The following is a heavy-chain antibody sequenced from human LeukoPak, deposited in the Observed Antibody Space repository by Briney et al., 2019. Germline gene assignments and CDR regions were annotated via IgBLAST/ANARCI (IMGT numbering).Heavy chain of an antibody. CDR1: GYTFTSYY. J-gene: IGHJ4*02. V-gene: IGHV1-46*01. Sequence: ASVKVSCKASGYTFTSYYMHWVRQALGQGLEWMGIINPSGGSTSYAQKFQGRVTMTRDTSTSTVYMELSSLRSEDTAVYYCARDQSEIAAAGLYFDYWGQGTLVTVSS. D-gene: IGHD6-13*01. CDR3: ARDQSEIAAAGLYFDY. CDR2: INPSGGST.